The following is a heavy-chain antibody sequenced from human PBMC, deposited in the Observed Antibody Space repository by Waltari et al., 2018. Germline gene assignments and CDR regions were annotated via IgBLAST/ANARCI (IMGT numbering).Heavy chain of an antibody. V-gene: IGHV1-18*01. CDR2: ISAYNGNT. J-gene: IGHJ3*02. CDR3: SRDLEIVVPRAAFDI. CDR1: GYTFTSYG. D-gene: IGHD3-22*01. Sequence: QVQLVQSGAEVKKPGASVTVSCKASGYTFTSYGISWVRQAPGQGLEWMGWISAYNGNTNYAQKLQGRVTMTTDTSTSTADMELRSLRSDDTAVYYCSRDLEIVVPRAAFDIWGQGTMVTVSS.